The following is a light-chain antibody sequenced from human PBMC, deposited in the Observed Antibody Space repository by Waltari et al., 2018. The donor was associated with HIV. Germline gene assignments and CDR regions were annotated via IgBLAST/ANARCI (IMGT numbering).Light chain of an antibody. CDR3: LLSYSGVRV. V-gene: IGLV7-46*01. CDR1: TGSVSRKNY. Sequence: QAVVTQEPSLSVSPGGTVTVTCASFTGSVSRKNYVHWIQLKPGQAPRTLIYDPEKSLPWPPCRFSGSLVGGRAALTLSGALTDDEADYYCLLSYSGVRVFGGGTKLTV. J-gene: IGLJ3*02. CDR2: DPE.